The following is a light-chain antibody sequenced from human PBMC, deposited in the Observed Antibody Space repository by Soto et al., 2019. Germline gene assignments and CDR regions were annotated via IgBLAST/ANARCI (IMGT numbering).Light chain of an antibody. CDR1: QSISSW. Sequence: DIQMTQSPSTLSASVGDRVTITCRASQSISSWLAWYQQKPGKAPKLLIYKASSLESGVPSRFSGSGSGTEFTLTISSLQPDDFSTYYCQEYTSYSEASGQVTKADMK. V-gene: IGKV1-5*03. J-gene: IGKJ1*01. CDR3: QEYTSYSEA. CDR2: KAS.